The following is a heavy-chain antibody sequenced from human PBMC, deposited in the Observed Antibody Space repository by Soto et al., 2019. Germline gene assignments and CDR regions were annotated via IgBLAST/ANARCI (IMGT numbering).Heavy chain of an antibody. CDR3: ARYLSCDSISCQNWFAP. D-gene: IGHD3-22*01. CDR2: INHIGST. Sequence: QVQLQQWGAGLLKPSETLSLTCAVYGGSFSGYYWTWIRQPPGKGLEWIGEINHIGSTNYNPTLHSRVTRSVDTSKNQFSLKLSSVTAADTAVYSFARYLSCDSISCQNWFAPWGQGTLVTVSS. CDR1: GGSFSGYY. J-gene: IGHJ5*02. V-gene: IGHV4-34*01.